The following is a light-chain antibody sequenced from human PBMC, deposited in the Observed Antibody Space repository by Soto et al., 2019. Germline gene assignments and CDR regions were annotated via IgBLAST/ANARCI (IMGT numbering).Light chain of an antibody. CDR1: QSVSSSY. V-gene: IGKV3-20*01. CDR2: GAS. Sequence: EIVLTQSPGTLSLSPGERATLSCRASQSVSSSYLAWYQQKPGQAPRLLIYGASSRATGIPDRFSGSGSGTAFTPPISRLVPADFAVYYCQQYGTSPGFSFGQGTKLEIK. CDR3: QQYGTSPGFS. J-gene: IGKJ2*01.